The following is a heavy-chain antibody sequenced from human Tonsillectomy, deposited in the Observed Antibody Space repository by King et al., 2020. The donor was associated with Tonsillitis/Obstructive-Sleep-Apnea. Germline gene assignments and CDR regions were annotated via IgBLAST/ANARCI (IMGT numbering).Heavy chain of an antibody. Sequence: ITLKESGPTLVKPTQTLTLTCTFSGFSLSASGVGVGWIRQPPGKALEWLAFIYWDDDKRYSPSLKTRLTITKDTSKNQVVLAMTNMDPVDTATYYCAHSRKSRIFGVVIPFDYWGQGTLVTVSS. D-gene: IGHD3-3*02. J-gene: IGHJ4*02. CDR3: AHSRKSRIFGVVIPFDY. V-gene: IGHV2-5*02. CDR1: GFSLSASGVG. CDR2: IYWDDDK.